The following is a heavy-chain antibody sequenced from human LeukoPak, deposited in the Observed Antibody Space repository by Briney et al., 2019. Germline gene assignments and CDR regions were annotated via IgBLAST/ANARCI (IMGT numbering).Heavy chain of an antibody. CDR1: GLTFSGFW. CDR3: ASGGHLDW. J-gene: IGHJ4*02. CDR2: INEDGSDK. V-gene: IGHV3-7*01. D-gene: IGHD2-15*01. Sequence: PGGSLRLSCAASGLTFSGFWMSWVRQAPGKGLEWVANINEDGSDKYFVDSVKGRFTISRDNAKNSLYLQMNSLRDEDTAVYHCASGGHLDWWGQGTLVTVSS.